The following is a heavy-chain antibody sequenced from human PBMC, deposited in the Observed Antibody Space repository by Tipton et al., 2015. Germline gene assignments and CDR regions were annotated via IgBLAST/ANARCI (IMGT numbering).Heavy chain of an antibody. CDR3: ARARGRHGGLFDS. Sequence: TLSLTCTVSGGSISSNSFHWDWIRQPPGKELEWIGYIQYSGSTNYNPSLKSRVTISVDTSKTQFSLKMSSVTAPDTAVYYCARARGRHGGLFDSWGQGILVTVSS. CDR1: GGSISSNSFH. D-gene: IGHD4-23*01. V-gene: IGHV4-61*05. CDR2: IQYSGST. J-gene: IGHJ4*02.